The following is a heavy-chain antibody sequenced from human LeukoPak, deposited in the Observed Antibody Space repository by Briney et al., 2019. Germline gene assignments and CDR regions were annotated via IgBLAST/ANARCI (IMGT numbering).Heavy chain of an antibody. CDR3: ARQPYGSAMDYYYGMDV. CDR1: GYSFTSYW. J-gene: IGHJ6*02. V-gene: IGHV5-51*01. Sequence: GESLKISCKGSGYSFTSYWIGWVRQMPGKGLEWMGIIYPGDSDIRYSPSFQDQVTISADKSISTAYLQWSSLKASDTAIYYCARQPYGSAMDYYYGMDVWGQGTAVTVSS. D-gene: IGHD3-10*01. CDR2: IYPGDSDI.